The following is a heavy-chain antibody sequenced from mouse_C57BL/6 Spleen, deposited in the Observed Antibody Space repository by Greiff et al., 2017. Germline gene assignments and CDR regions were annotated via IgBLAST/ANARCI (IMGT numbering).Heavy chain of an antibody. CDR1: GFTFSDYY. CDR3: ARQMGSYFDY. J-gene: IGHJ2*01. CDR2: ISNGGGST. Sequence: EVKLVESGGGLVQPGGSLKLSCAASGFTFSDYYMYWVRQTPEKRLEWVAYISNGGGSTYYPDTVKGRFTISRDNAKNTLYLQMSRLKSEDTAMYYCARQMGSYFDYWGQGTTLTVSS. D-gene: IGHD3-1*01. V-gene: IGHV5-12*01.